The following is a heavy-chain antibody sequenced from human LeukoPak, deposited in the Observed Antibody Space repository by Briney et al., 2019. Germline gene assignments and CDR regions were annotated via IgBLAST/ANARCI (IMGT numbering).Heavy chain of an antibody. CDR3: ARGYYDSSGITDY. V-gene: IGHV3-23*01. CDR2: ISGSGAST. Sequence: GGSLRLSCLTSGFTLSTNAMSWVRQAPGKGLEWISGISGSGASTYYADSVKGRFTISRDNAKNSLYLQMNSLRAEDTAVYYCARGYYDSSGITDYWGQGTLVTVSS. D-gene: IGHD3-22*01. CDR1: GFTLSTNA. J-gene: IGHJ4*02.